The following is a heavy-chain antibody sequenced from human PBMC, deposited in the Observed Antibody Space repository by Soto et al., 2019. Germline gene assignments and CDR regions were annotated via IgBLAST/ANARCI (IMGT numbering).Heavy chain of an antibody. V-gene: IGHV5-51*01. CDR3: ARLATVRGVPTYGLDV. CDR2: IYPDDSDT. J-gene: IGHJ6*01. CDR1: GYRCTNSW. D-gene: IGHD3-10*01. Sequence: RGKSHNITCQGSGYRCTNSWSGWVRQMRGKGLEWMGIIYPDDSDTKYNPSFQGQVTISADKSISTAYLQWSSLKASDTAMYYCARLATVRGVPTYGLDVWGQGTTVIVSS.